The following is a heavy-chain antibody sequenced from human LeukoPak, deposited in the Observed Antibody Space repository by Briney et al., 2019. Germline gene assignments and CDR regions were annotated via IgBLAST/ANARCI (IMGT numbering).Heavy chain of an antibody. Sequence: GGSLRLSCAASGFTFSSYWMSWVRQAPGKGLEWVANIKPDGSERYCVDSVKGRFTISRDNAKNSLYLQMNSLRDEDTAVYYCARGDFNDYGDYVDAFEIWGQGTMVTVSA. CDR3: ARGDFNDYGDYVDAFEI. CDR1: GFTFSSYW. D-gene: IGHD4-17*01. J-gene: IGHJ3*02. CDR2: IKPDGSER. V-gene: IGHV3-7*01.